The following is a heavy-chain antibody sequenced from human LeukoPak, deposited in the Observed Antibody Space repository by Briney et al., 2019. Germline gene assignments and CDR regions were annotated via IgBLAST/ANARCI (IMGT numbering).Heavy chain of an antibody. J-gene: IGHJ5*02. CDR3: ARGPSWFDP. V-gene: IGHV4-59*01. CDR2: IFYSGST. CDR1: GGSISSYC. Sequence: SETLSLTCTVSGGSISSYCWSWIRQPPGKGLEWIGYIFYSGSTNYNPSLKSRVTISVDTSKNQFSLKLSSVTAADTAVYYCARGPSWFDPWGQGTLVTVSS.